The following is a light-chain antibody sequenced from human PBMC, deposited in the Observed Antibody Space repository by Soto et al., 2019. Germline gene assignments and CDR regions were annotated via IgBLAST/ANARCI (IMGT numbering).Light chain of an antibody. CDR2: DAS. J-gene: IGKJ5*01. CDR1: QSVSSY. CDR3: QQRSNWPPIT. V-gene: IGKV3-11*01. Sequence: TLSPSTLSLSPGERATLSCRASQSVSSYLAWYQQKPGQAPRLLIYDASNRATGIPARFSGSGSGTDFTLTISSLEPEDFAVYYCQQRSNWPPITFGQGTRLE.